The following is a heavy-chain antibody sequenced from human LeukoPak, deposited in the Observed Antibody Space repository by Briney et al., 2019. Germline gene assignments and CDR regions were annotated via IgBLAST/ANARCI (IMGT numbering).Heavy chain of an antibody. Sequence: PSETLSLTCTVSGGSISSFYWNWIRQSPGKGLEWIGCIYYSGSTNYNPSLKSRVSISIDTSKNQFSLKLSSVTAADAAVYYCAXANSGTYSSPWDYWGQGTLVNVSS. D-gene: IGHD1-26*01. J-gene: IGHJ4*02. V-gene: IGHV4-59*12. CDR2: IYYSGST. CDR1: GGSISSFY. CDR3: AXANSGTYSSPWDY.